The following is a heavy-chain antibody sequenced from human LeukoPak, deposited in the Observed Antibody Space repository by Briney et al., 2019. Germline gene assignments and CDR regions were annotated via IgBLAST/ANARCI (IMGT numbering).Heavy chain of an antibody. V-gene: IGHV1-18*01. CDR2: ISAYNGNT. D-gene: IGHD2-2*01. Sequence: ASVKVSCKASGYTFTSYGISWVRQAPGQGLEWMGWISAYNGNTNYAQKLQGRVTMTRDMSTSTVYMELSSLRSEDTAVYYCARGGYYAHSWGQGTLVTVSS. CDR3: ARGGYYAHS. CDR1: GYTFTSYG. J-gene: IGHJ4*02.